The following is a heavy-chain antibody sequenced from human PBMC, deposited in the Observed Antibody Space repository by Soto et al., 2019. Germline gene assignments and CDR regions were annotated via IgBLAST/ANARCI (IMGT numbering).Heavy chain of an antibody. CDR1: GGSISNTDYY. J-gene: IGHJ4*02. CDR2: TFSRGGT. D-gene: IGHD6-25*01. Sequence: QLQLQESGPGLVKPSETLSLTCTVSGGSISNTDYYWGWIRQPPGKGLEWIGNTFSRGGTTYNPSLTRRATISVDTSKNEFSLRLTSVTATDTAVYYCNVNSSGWQYFDSWGQGALVTVSS. V-gene: IGHV4-39*01. CDR3: NVNSSGWQYFDS.